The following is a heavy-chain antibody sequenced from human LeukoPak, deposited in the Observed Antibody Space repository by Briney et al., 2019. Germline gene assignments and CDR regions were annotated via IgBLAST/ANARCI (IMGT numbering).Heavy chain of an antibody. D-gene: IGHD3-3*01. CDR3: ARDFRDTDYDFWSGYYSPKTDDAFDI. CDR1: GFTFSTYW. CDR2: ISSSSSYI. Sequence: PGGSLRLSCAASGFTFSTYWMTWVRQAPGKGLEWVSSISSSSSYIYYADSVKGRFTISRDNAKNSLYLQMNSLRAEDTAVYYCARDFRDTDYDFWSGYYSPKTDDAFDIWGQGTMVTVSS. V-gene: IGHV3-21*01. J-gene: IGHJ3*02.